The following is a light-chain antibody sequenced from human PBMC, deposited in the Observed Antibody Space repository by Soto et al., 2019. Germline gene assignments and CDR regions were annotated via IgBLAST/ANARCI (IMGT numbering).Light chain of an antibody. J-gene: IGKJ1*01. V-gene: IGKV3-20*01. CDR2: GAS. CDR3: QQYGSSPQT. CDR1: QSLNFN. Sequence: TQSPATLSVSPGERATVSCRASQSLNFNLAWYQQKPGQAPRLLIYGASSRATGIPDRFSGSGSGTDFTLTISRLEPEDFAVYYCQQYGSSPQTFGQGTKVDIK.